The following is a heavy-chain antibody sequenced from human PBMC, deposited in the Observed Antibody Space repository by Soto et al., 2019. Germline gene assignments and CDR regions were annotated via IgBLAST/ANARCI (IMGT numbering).Heavy chain of an antibody. CDR2: IWYDGSNK. J-gene: IGHJ5*02. Sequence: QVQLVESGGGVVQPGRSLRLSCAASGFTFSSYGMHWVRQAPGKGLAWVAVIWYDGSNKYYADDVKGRFTISRDNSKNTLYLQMNSLRAEDTAVYYCARDRCSSTSCHERNWFDPWGQGTLVTVSS. D-gene: IGHD2-2*01. CDR3: ARDRCSSTSCHERNWFDP. CDR1: GFTFSSYG. V-gene: IGHV3-33*01.